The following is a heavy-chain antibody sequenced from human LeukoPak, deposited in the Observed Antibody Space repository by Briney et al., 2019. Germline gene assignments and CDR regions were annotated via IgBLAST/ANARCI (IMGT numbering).Heavy chain of an antibody. D-gene: IGHD2-2*02. Sequence: ASVKVSCKASGYTFTSYAMNWVRQAPGQGLEWMGWINTNTGNPTYAQGFTGRFVFSLDTSASTAYLQISSLKAEDTAVYYCARLDGLVPAAIVDNWFDPWGQGTLVTVSS. CDR1: GYTFTSYA. J-gene: IGHJ5*02. CDR3: ARLDGLVPAAIVDNWFDP. V-gene: IGHV7-4-1*02. CDR2: INTNTGNP.